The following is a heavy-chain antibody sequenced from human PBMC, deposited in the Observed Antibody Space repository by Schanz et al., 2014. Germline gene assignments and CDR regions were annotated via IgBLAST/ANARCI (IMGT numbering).Heavy chain of an antibody. CDR2: IIPIHGIA. Sequence: QVQLVQSGAEVKKPGSSMKVSCKASGGTFSTYPINWLRQAPGQGLEWMGRIIPIHGIANYAQNFQGRVTITADKSTSTAYMELTSLRSEDTAVYYCARGIITMVRGGDVGAFDMWGQGTMVTVSS. CDR1: GGTFSTYP. D-gene: IGHD3-10*01. J-gene: IGHJ3*02. CDR3: ARGIITMVRGGDVGAFDM. V-gene: IGHV1-69*02.